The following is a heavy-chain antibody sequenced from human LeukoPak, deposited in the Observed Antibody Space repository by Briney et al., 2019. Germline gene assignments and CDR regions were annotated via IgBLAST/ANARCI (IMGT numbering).Heavy chain of an antibody. Sequence: GGSLRLSCAASGFTFSNFWMSWVRQAPGKGRELVANIKQDGSEKYYVDSVRGRFTISRDNAKNSLYLHMNSLRADDTAVYYCARVSRWGLNHNPHFWGQGTLVTVSS. CDR2: IKQDGSEK. CDR1: GFTFSNFW. D-gene: IGHD7-27*01. J-gene: IGHJ4*02. V-gene: IGHV3-7*03. CDR3: ARVSRWGLNHNPHF.